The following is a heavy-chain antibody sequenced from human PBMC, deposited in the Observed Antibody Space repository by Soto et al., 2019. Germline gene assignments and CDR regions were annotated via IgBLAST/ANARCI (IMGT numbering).Heavy chain of an antibody. CDR1: GFTFSTYG. D-gene: IGHD5-18*01. CDR3: ARDLDTALGYYYYYGMDV. CDR2: IWHGGSKK. J-gene: IGHJ6*02. Sequence: GGSLRLSCAASGFTFSTYGMHWVRQGPGKGLEWVALIWHGGSKKYFADSVRGRFTISRDNSKNTHYLQMNSLRAEDTAVYYCARDLDTALGYYYYYGMDVWGQGTTVTVSS. V-gene: IGHV3-33*01.